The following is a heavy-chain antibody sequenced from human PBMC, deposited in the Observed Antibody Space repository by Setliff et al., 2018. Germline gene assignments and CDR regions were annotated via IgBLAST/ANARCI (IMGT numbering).Heavy chain of an antibody. CDR3: ARDLDYQYYYDSSGRDAFDI. Sequence: ASVKVPCKASGYIFTSYGFSWVRQAPGQGLEWMGWISTYNGKTNYAQKFQGRVTMTTDTSTSKAYMELRSLRSDDTAVYYCARDLDYQYYYDSSGRDAFDIWGRGTMVTVSS. V-gene: IGHV1-18*01. CDR2: ISTYNGKT. CDR1: GYIFTSYG. D-gene: IGHD3-22*01. J-gene: IGHJ3*02.